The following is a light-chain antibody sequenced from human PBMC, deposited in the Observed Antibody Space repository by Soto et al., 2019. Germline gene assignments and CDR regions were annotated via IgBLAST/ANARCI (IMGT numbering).Light chain of an antibody. CDR2: AAS. Sequence: EIVLTQSPGTLSLSPGDGATLSCRASQSVRSNYLAWYQHRPGQAPRLLIYAASRRATGIPDRFSGGGSGTDFTLTISRLEPEDVATYYCQKYNSAPWTFGQGTKVEIK. V-gene: IGKV3-20*01. CDR1: QSVRSNY. J-gene: IGKJ1*01. CDR3: QKYNSAPWT.